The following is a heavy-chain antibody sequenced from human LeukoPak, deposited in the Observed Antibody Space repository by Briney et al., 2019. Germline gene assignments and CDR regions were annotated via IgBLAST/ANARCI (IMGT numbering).Heavy chain of an antibody. Sequence: GASVKVSCKASGYTFTGYYMHWVRQAPGQGREWMGWINSNSGGTNYAQKFQGRVTMTRDTSISTGYMELSRLRSDDTAVYYCARGGRGPRYSSSWYLGYWGQGTLVTVSS. CDR2: INSNSGGT. J-gene: IGHJ4*02. CDR1: GYTFTGYY. D-gene: IGHD6-13*01. CDR3: ARGGRGPRYSSSWYLGY. V-gene: IGHV1-2*02.